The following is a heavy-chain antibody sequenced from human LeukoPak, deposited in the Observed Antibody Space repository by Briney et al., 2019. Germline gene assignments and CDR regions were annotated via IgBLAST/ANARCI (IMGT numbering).Heavy chain of an antibody. CDR1: GFTFSSYG. CDR3: ARVGSGLTPLDY. CDR2: ISSSSSYI. J-gene: IGHJ4*02. V-gene: IGHV3-21*01. Sequence: GGSLRLSCAASGFTFSSYGMHWVRQAPGKGLEWVSSISSSSSYIYYADSVKGRFTISRDNAKNSLYLQMNSLRAEDTAVYYCARVGSGLTPLDYWGQGTLVTVSS. D-gene: IGHD6-19*01.